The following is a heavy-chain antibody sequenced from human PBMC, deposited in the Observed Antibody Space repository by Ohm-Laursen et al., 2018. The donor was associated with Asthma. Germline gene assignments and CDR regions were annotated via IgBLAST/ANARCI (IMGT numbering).Heavy chain of an antibody. J-gene: IGHJ4*02. D-gene: IGHD3-3*01. CDR2: GGSYYDGGLK. Sequence: SLRLSCSATGFTFRSYAMHWVRQAPGKGLEWVAVGGSYYDGGLKYYADSVNGRFTVSRDDSKNTLYLQMNSLRPDDTAVYYCARDVMEWYLPAFGFWGQGTLVTVPS. V-gene: IGHV3-30-3*01. CDR3: ARDVMEWYLPAFGF. CDR1: GFTFRSYA.